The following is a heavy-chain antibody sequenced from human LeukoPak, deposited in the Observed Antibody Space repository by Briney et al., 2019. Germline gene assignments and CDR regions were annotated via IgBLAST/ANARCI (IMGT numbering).Heavy chain of an antibody. J-gene: IGHJ4*02. Sequence: GGTLRLSCAASGFTFSSYGMTWVRQVPGKGLMWVSRMNSDGSTRTYADSVKGRFTISRDNAKNTLYLQMNSLRAEDLAVYYCARESTAVGDYYFDYWGQGILVAVSS. D-gene: IGHD3-16*01. CDR1: GFTFSSYG. CDR2: MNSDGSTR. V-gene: IGHV3-74*01. CDR3: ARESTAVGDYYFDY.